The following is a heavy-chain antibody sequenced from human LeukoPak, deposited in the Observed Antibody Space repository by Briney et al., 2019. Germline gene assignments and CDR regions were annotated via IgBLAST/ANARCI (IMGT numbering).Heavy chain of an antibody. J-gene: IGHJ5*02. CDR1: GGSISSYY. CDR2: INHSGST. V-gene: IGHV4-34*01. CDR3: ARGQVNFGFDP. D-gene: IGHD4-11*01. Sequence: PSETLSLTCTVSGGSISSYYWSWIRQPPGKGLEWIGEINHSGSTNYNPSLKSRVTISVDTSKNQFSLKLSSVTAADTAVYYCARGQVNFGFDPWGQGTLVTVSS.